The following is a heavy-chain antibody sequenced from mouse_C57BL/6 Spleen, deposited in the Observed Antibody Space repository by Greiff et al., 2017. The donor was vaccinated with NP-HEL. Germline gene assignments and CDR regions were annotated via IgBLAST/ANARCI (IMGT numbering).Heavy chain of an antibody. D-gene: IGHD2-4*01. V-gene: IGHV1-82*01. Sequence: VQLQQSGPELVKPGASVKISCKASGYAFSSSWMNWVKQRPGKGLEWIGRIYPGDGDTNYNGKFKGKATLTADKSSSTAYMPLSSLTSEDSAVYFCAKFDYDGAYWGQGTLVTVSA. CDR1: GYAFSSSW. J-gene: IGHJ3*01. CDR2: IYPGDGDT. CDR3: AKFDYDGAY.